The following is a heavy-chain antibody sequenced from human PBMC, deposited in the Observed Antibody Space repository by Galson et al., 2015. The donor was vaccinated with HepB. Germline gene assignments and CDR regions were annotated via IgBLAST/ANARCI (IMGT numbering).Heavy chain of an antibody. CDR2: FDPEDGET. V-gene: IGHV1-24*01. CDR3: ATEHYYDSSGRTGLWYFDL. CDR1: GYTLTELS. J-gene: IGHJ2*01. Sequence: SVKVSCKVSGYTLTELSMHWVRQAPGKGLEWMGGFDPEDGETIYAQKFQGRVTMTEDTSTDTAYMELSSLRSEDTAEYYCATEHYYDSSGRTGLWYFDLWGRGTLVTVSS. D-gene: IGHD3-22*01.